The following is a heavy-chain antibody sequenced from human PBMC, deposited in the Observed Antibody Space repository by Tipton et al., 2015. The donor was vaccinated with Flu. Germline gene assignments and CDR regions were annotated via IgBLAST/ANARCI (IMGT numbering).Heavy chain of an antibody. Sequence: TLSLTCTVSGGSISSGGYYWSWIRQHPGKGLEWIGYIYYSGSTYYNPSLKSRVTISVDTSKNQFSLKLSSVTAADTAVYYWARENTSYYPSGMDVWGQGTTVTVSS. V-gene: IGHV4-31*03. CDR1: GGSISSGGYY. J-gene: IGHJ6*02. D-gene: IGHD1-26*01. CDR2: IYYSGST. CDR3: ARENTSYYPSGMDV.